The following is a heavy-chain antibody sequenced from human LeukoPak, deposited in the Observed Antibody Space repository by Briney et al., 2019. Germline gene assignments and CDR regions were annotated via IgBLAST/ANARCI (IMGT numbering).Heavy chain of an antibody. D-gene: IGHD6-25*01. Sequence: SKTLSLTCAVSGGLISSSNWWSWVRQAPGKGLEWIGEIFHSGSTNYNPSLKSRVTISVDKSKNQFSLNLSSVTAADTAVYFCARDANGSDLHYYHMDVWGKGTTVTVSS. CDR1: GGLISSSNW. V-gene: IGHV4-4*02. J-gene: IGHJ6*03. CDR3: ARDANGSDLHYYHMDV. CDR2: IFHSGST.